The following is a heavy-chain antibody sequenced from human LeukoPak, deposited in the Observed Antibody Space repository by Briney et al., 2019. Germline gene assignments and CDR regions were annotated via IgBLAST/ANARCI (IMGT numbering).Heavy chain of an antibody. CDR2: IDYRGST. D-gene: IGHD1-26*01. V-gene: IGHV4-59*01. Sequence: SETLSLTCTVSGGSISTYYWSWIRQPPGKGLEWIAYIDYRGSTTYNPSLRSRVTISVDTSRNQFSLKLSSVTAADTAVYYCARGGIVGVPNDYWGQGTLVTVSS. CDR1: GGSISTYY. J-gene: IGHJ4*02. CDR3: ARGGIVGVPNDY.